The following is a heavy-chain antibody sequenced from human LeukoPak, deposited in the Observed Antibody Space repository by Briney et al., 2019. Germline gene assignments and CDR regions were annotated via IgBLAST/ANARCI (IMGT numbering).Heavy chain of an antibody. D-gene: IGHD1-26*01. CDR3: AKSSSVGATRALDY. Sequence: PGGSLRLSCAASGFTFTSYSMNWVRQAPGKGLEWVSTISGGGGSTYYADSVKGRFTISRDNSKNTLYLQMNSLRAEDTAVYYCAKSSSVGATRALDYWGQGTLVTVSS. CDR2: ISGGGGST. CDR1: GFTFTSYS. J-gene: IGHJ4*02. V-gene: IGHV3-23*01.